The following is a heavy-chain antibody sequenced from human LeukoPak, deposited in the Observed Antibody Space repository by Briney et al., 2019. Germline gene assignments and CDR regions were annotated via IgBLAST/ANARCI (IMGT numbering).Heavy chain of an antibody. J-gene: IGHJ3*02. CDR1: GFTFSSYA. Sequence: GGSLRLSCAASGFTFSSYAMSWVRQAPGKGLEWVSSISSSSSYIYYADSVKGRFTISRDNAKNSLYLQMNSLRAEDTAVYYCAREIGYYDTPGAFDIWGQGTMVTVSS. CDR2: ISSSSSYI. CDR3: AREIGYYDTPGAFDI. D-gene: IGHD3-22*01. V-gene: IGHV3-21*01.